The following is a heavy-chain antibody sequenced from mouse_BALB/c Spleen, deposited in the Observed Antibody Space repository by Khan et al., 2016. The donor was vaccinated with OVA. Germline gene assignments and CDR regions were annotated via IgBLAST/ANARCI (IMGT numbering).Heavy chain of an antibody. CDR1: GYTFTSYV. J-gene: IGHJ3*01. Sequence: VQLKQSGPELVKPGASVKMSCTASGYTFTSYVMHWVKQKPGQGLAWIGYISPSNDGSSYNEQFRGQATLTSDKSSSTAYMELSSLTSEASAVYYWLRALYYNGNGDEGFAYWGQGTLVTVAA. CDR3: LRALYYNGNGDEGFAY. CDR2: ISPSNDGS. V-gene: IGHV1S136*01. D-gene: IGHD1-1*01.